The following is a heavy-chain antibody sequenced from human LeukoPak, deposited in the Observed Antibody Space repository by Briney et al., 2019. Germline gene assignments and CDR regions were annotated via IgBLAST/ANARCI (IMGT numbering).Heavy chain of an antibody. Sequence: ASVKVSCKASGCTFSSYAISWVRQAPGQGLEWMGRIIPILGIANYAQKFQGRVTITADKSTSTAYMELSSLRAEDTAVYYCARHSSWYAENWFDPWGQGTLVTVSS. CDR1: GCTFSSYA. V-gene: IGHV1-69*04. CDR3: ARHSSWYAENWFDP. J-gene: IGHJ5*02. D-gene: IGHD6-13*01. CDR2: IIPILGIA.